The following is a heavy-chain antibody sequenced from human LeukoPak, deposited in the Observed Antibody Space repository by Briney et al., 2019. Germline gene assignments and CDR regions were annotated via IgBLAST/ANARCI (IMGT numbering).Heavy chain of an antibody. J-gene: IGHJ6*04. CDR3: VRGQLERPFDFYYGMDV. Sequence: GGSLRLSCAASGSTFSSYWMHWVRQGPGKGLVWVARINGDESRTTYADSVRDRFTISRDNAKNTLYLQMNSLRAEDTAVYYCVRGQLERPFDFYYGMDVWGIGTTVTVSS. V-gene: IGHV3-74*01. D-gene: IGHD1-1*01. CDR2: INGDESRT. CDR1: GSTFSSYW.